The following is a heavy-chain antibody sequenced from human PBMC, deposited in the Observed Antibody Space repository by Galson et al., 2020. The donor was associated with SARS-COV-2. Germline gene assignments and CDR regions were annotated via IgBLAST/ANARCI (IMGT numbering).Heavy chain of an antibody. CDR3: ARDSRVSGRGGTYFKREIVYQDNGMDV. CDR2: ISGYNGDT. Sequence: ASVKVSCKASGYSFMSYGIRWVRKAPGQGLEWMGWISGYNGDTKYAQKFQGRVTMTTDTSTSTAYMELRSLRSDDTAVYFCARDSRVSGRGGTYFKREIVYQDNGMDVWGQGTTVTVSS. J-gene: IGHJ6*02. V-gene: IGHV1-18*01. D-gene: IGHD1-26*01. CDR1: GYSFMSYG.